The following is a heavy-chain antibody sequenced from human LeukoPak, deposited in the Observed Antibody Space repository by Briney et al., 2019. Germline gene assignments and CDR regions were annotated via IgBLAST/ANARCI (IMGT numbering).Heavy chain of an antibody. Sequence: PSHTLSLTCSVSGDSIRRGGYFWSWIRQHRGKGLEWIGYIFYSGSTYYNPSLKRRVNISVDTSKNQLSRKLNSVTAADTAVYYCARDLRGIRGVGSNWFDPWGQGTLVTVSS. CDR3: ARDLRGIRGVGSNWFDP. D-gene: IGHD3-10*01. CDR1: GDSIRRGGYF. CDR2: IFYSGST. V-gene: IGHV4-31*03. J-gene: IGHJ5*02.